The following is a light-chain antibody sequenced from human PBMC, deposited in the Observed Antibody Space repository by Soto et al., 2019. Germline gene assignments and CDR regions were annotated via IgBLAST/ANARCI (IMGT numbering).Light chain of an antibody. CDR2: GAS. Sequence: EIVLTPSPGTLSLSPGGRATLSCRASQSVSSSYLAWYQQKPGQAPRLLIYGASSRATGIPDRFSGSGSGTDFTLTISSLEPEDFAVYYCQQYGSSPGTFGQGTKVEIK. CDR3: QQYGSSPGT. V-gene: IGKV3-20*01. J-gene: IGKJ1*01. CDR1: QSVSSSY.